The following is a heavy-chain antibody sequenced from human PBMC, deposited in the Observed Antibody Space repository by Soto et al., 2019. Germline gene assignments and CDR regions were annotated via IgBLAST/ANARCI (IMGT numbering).Heavy chain of an antibody. CDR1: GGTFSSYA. CDR2: IIPIFGTA. D-gene: IGHD5-12*01. V-gene: IGHV1-69*06. CDR3: ARDTSGPEYWLRSSIYGMDV. J-gene: IGHJ6*02. Sequence: QVQLVQSGAEVKKPGSSVKVSCKASGGTFSSYAISWVRQAPGQGLEWMGGIIPIFGTANYAQKFQGRVTITADKSTGTAYMELSSLRSEDTAVYYCARDTSGPEYWLRSSIYGMDVWGQGTTVTVSS.